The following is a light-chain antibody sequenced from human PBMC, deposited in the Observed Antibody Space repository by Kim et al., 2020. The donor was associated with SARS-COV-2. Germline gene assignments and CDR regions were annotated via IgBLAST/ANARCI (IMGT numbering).Light chain of an antibody. Sequence: EIVLTQSPGTLSLSPGERATLSCRASQSVSSIYLAWYQQRPGQAPRLLVYSSSSRATGIPDRFSGSGSGTDFTLTISSLEPEDFAFYYCQQRSNWPLTFGGGTKVDIK. J-gene: IGKJ4*01. CDR1: QSVSSIY. CDR2: SSS. V-gene: IGKV3D-20*02. CDR3: QQRSNWPLT.